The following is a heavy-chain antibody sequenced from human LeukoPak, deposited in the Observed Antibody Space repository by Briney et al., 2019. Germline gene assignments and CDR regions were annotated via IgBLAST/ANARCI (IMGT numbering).Heavy chain of an antibody. CDR2: ISYDGSNK. CDR3: ARKDSGSYLN. V-gene: IGHV3-30-3*01. Sequence: GGSLRLSCAASGFTFSSYAMHWARQAPGKGLEWVAVISYDGSNKYYADSVKGRFTISRDNSKNTLYLQMNSLRAEDTAVYYCARKDSGSYLNWGQGTLVTVSS. J-gene: IGHJ4*02. D-gene: IGHD1-26*01. CDR1: GFTFSSYA.